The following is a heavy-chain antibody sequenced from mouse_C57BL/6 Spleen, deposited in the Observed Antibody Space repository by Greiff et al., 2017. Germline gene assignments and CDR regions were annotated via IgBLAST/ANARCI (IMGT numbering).Heavy chain of an antibody. CDR1: GYTFTSYW. J-gene: IGHJ2*01. D-gene: IGHD2-1*01. CDR3: ARGSCNYSYYFGY. V-gene: IGHV1-64*01. Sequence: QVQLQQPGAELVKPGASVKLSCKASGYTFTSYWMHWVKQRPGQGLEWIGMIHPNIGSTNYNEKFKSKATLTVYKSSRTAYMQLSSLTSEDAAVFYCARGSCNYSYYFGYWGQGTTLTVAS. CDR2: IHPNIGST.